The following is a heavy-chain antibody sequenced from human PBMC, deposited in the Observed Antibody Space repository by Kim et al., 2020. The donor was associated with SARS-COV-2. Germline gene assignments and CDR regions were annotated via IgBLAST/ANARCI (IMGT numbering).Heavy chain of an antibody. CDR1: GFTFSSYA. D-gene: IGHD3-22*01. Sequence: GGSLRLSCAASGFTFSSYAMHWVRQAPGKGLEWVAVISYDGSNKYYADSVKGRFTISRDNSKNTLYLQMNSLRDEDTAVYYCARGFSIVVARRGGGHIDYWGQGTLVTVSS. V-gene: IGHV3-30-3*01. J-gene: IGHJ4*02. CDR3: ARGFSIVVARRGGGHIDY. CDR2: ISYDGSNK.